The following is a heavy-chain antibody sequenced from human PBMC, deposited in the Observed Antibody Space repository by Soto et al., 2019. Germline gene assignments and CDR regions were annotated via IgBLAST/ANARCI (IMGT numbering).Heavy chain of an antibody. CDR3: AKDTGPN. Sequence: GGSLRLSCAASGFTFDNYAMHWVRQAPGKGLEWVSGISWNSNTIAYANSVKGRFTISRDNAKNSLYLQMNSLRAEDTAFYYCAKDTGPNWGQGTLVTVSS. V-gene: IGHV3-9*01. CDR2: ISWNSNTI. CDR1: GFTFDNYA. J-gene: IGHJ4*02.